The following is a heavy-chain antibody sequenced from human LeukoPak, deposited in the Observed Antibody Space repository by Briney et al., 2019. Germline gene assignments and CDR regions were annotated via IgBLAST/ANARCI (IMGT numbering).Heavy chain of an antibody. CDR3: ARVGAGGGASYTWGADY. CDR1: EFTFSNYW. J-gene: IGHJ4*02. CDR2: INSDGSTA. D-gene: IGHD3-16*01. V-gene: IGHV3-74*03. Sequence: TGGSLRLSCAASEFTFSNYWMNWVRQAPGEGLVWVSHINSDGSTAEYADSVKDRFIISRDNAKNTLFLQMNSLRVDDTAVYYCARVGAGGGASYTWGADYWGQGTLLTVSS.